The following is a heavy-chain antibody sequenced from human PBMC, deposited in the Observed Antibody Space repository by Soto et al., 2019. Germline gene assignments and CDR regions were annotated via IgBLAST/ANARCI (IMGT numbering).Heavy chain of an antibody. J-gene: IGHJ4*02. CDR1: GFTFSSYW. V-gene: IGHV3-7*03. CDR3: ATIAVQPPFDY. Sequence: EVQLVESGGGLVQAGGSLRLSCAASGFTFSSYWMSWVRQVPGKGLEWVANIKQDGGDKYYMDSVKGRFTISRDNAKNSLYLHMNSLRVEDTAVYYCATIAVQPPFDYWGQGTLVTVSS. D-gene: IGHD6-19*01. CDR2: IKQDGGDK.